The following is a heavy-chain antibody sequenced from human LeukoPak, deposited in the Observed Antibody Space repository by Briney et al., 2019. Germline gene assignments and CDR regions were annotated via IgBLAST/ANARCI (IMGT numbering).Heavy chain of an antibody. V-gene: IGHV4-34*01. J-gene: IGHJ6*03. CDR2: INHSGST. CDR1: GGPFSGYY. CDR3: ARETYYYYYYMDV. Sequence: KASETLSLTCAVYGGPFSGYYWSWIRQPPGKGLEWIGEINHSGSTNYNPSLKSRVTISVDTSKNQFSLKLSSVTAADTAVYYCARETYYYYYYMDVWGKGTTVTISS.